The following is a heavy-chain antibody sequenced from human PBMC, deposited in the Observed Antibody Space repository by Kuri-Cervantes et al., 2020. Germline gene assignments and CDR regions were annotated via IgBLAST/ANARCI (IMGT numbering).Heavy chain of an antibody. CDR2: IIPIFGTA. V-gene: IGHV1-69*05. D-gene: IGHD5-18*01. J-gene: IGHJ6*03. CDR1: GYSFSTYG. CDR3: ATGYSYGLGYYYMDV. Sequence: SVKVSCKASGYSFSTYGFTWVRQVPGQGLEWMGGIIPIFGTANYAQKFQGRVTITTDESTSTAYMELSSLRSEDTAVYYCATGYSYGLGYYYMDVWGKGTTVTVSS.